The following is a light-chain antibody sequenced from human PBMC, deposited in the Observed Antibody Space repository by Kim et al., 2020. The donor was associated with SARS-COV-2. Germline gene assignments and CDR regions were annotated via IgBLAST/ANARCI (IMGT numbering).Light chain of an antibody. J-gene: IGKJ2*03. CDR1: QSISTW. CDR2: KAS. Sequence: LSASVGDRVTITCRASQSISTWLAWYQQKSGKAPKVLIYKASNLKSGVPSRFSGSGSGTEFTLTIRSLQPDDFATYYCQQYFSYSSFGQGTSWRS. CDR3: QQYFSYSS. V-gene: IGKV1-5*03.